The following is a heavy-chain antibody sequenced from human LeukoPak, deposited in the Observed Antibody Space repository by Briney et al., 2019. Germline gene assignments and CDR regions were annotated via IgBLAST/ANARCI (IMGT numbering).Heavy chain of an antibody. J-gene: IGHJ4*02. CDR1: GFTFDDYA. D-gene: IGHD3-10*01. CDR2: ISWNSGSI. V-gene: IGHV3-9*01. CDR3: AKDSHYYGSGNFDY. Sequence: LRLSCAASGFTFDDYAMHWVRQAPGKGLEWVSGISWNSGSIGYADSVKGRFTISRDNAKNSLYLQMNSLRAEDTALYYCAKDSHYYGSGNFDYWGQGTLVTVSS.